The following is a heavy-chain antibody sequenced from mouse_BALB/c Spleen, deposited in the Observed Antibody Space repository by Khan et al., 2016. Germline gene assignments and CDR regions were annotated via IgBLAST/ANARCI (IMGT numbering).Heavy chain of an antibody. D-gene: IGHD3-3*01. CDR1: GFTFSSYA. J-gene: IGHJ2*01. CDR2: ISSGGSS. Sequence: EVELVESGGGLVKPGGSLKLSCAASGFTFSSYAMSWVRQTPEKRLEWVATISSGGSSIYPDILKDRFTIFRENARYILYLLMSSLRSADAAMYYCASRVYYFGYWGQGTTLTVSS. V-gene: IGHV5-6-5*01. CDR3: ASRVYYFGY.